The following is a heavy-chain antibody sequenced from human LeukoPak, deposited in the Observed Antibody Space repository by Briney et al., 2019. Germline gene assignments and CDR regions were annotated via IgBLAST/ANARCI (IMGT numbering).Heavy chain of an antibody. CDR1: GFTFSNHE. J-gene: IGHJ3*02. D-gene: IGHD5-24*01. V-gene: IGHV3-48*03. CDR2: ISSSGSSK. CDR3: ARDGVDGYNYHASDI. Sequence: PGGALILSCAASGFTFSNHEMNWVRQAPGKGLEWVSYISSSGSSKYYVDSVKGRFTISRDNAKSSLYLQMNSLRAEDTAVYYCARDGVDGYNYHASDIWGQGTMVTVSS.